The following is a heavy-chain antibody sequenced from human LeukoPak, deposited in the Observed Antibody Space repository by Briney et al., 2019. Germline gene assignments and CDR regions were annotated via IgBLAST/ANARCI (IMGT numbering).Heavy chain of an antibody. J-gene: IGHJ4*02. Sequence: GGSLRLSCAASGFTFSSYEMNWVRQAPGKGLXXXXYISSSGSTIYYADSVKGRFTISRDNAKNSLYLQMNSLRAEDTAVYYCARDSGGSQYHAFDYWGQGTLVTVSS. CDR2: ISSSGSTI. CDR1: GFTFSSYE. D-gene: IGHD2-15*01. V-gene: IGHV3-48*03. CDR3: ARDSGGSQYHAFDY.